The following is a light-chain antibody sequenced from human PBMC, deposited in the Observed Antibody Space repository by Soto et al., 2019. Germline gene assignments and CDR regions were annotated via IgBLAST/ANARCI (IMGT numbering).Light chain of an antibody. CDR1: SSDVGGYNY. CDR2: EVS. V-gene: IGLV2-8*01. CDR3: SSYAGSNNVV. J-gene: IGLJ2*01. Sequence: QAVVTQPPSASGSPGQSVTISCTGTSSDVGGYNYVSWYQQHPGKAPKLMIYEVSKRPSGVPDRFSGSKSGNTASLTVSGLQAEDEADYYRSSYAGSNNVVFGGGTKLTVL.